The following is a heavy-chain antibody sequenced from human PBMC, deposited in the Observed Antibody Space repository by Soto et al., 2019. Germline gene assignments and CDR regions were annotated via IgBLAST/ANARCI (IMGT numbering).Heavy chain of an antibody. Sequence: PGGSLRLSCAASGFTFSSYGMHWVRQAPGKGLEWVAVISYDGSNKYYADSVKGRFTISRDNSKNTLYLQMNSLRAEDTAVYYCAKDPSPRIAVTTTIWRPIDYWGQGTLVTVSS. CDR1: GFTFSSYG. CDR2: ISYDGSNK. V-gene: IGHV3-30*18. CDR3: AKDPSPRIAVTTTIWRPIDY. D-gene: IGHD6-19*01. J-gene: IGHJ4*02.